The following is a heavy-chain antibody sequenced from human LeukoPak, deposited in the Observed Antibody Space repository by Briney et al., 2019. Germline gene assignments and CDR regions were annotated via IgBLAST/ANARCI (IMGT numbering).Heavy chain of an antibody. CDR3: VRVPEGASRPCDS. V-gene: IGHV4-34*01. J-gene: IGHJ4*02. CDR2: IDHGGGT. CDR1: GGSLSGYY. D-gene: IGHD4/OR15-4a*01. Sequence: SETLALTCAVYGGSLSGYYWTFVRQTPGKGLEWIGEIDHGGGTGYHPSLKGRVSISIDTSRNQFSLRLSSVTAADTAVYYCVRVPEGASRPCDSWGQGTLVTVSS.